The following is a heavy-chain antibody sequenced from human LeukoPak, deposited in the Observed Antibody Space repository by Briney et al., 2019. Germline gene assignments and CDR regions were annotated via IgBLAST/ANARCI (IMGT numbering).Heavy chain of an antibody. J-gene: IGHJ3*02. Sequence: PGVSLRFSCAASGFTFSIFWMHWLRQSPGEGLVWVSRINNDASSTSYTDSLKGRFTISRDNAKNTVYLKMNSLRAGDTAVYYCASLVVTDNWAFDIWGQGTMVFVSS. V-gene: IGHV3-74*01. CDR1: GFTFSIFW. D-gene: IGHD2-21*02. CDR2: INNDASST. CDR3: ASLVVTDNWAFDI.